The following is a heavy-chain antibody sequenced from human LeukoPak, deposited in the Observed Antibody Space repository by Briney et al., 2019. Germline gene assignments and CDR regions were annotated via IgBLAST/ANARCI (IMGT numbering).Heavy chain of an antibody. V-gene: IGHV4-4*02. CDR2: IYHSGTT. CDR1: GGSISSSNC. Sequence: SGTLSLTCAVSGGSISSSNCWSWVRQPPGKGLEWIGEIYHSGTTNYNPALKSRVTISVDKSKNQFSLKLSSVTAADTAVYYCARVFGAAAVASFDYWGQGTLVTVSS. J-gene: IGHJ4*02. D-gene: IGHD6-13*01. CDR3: ARVFGAAAVASFDY.